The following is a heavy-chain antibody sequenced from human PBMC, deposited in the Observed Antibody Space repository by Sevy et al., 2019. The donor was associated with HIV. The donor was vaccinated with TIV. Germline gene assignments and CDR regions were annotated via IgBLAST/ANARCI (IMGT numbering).Heavy chain of an antibody. D-gene: IGHD2-8*01. J-gene: IGHJ4*02. V-gene: IGHV2-5*02. Sequence: SGPTLVNPTQTLTLTCTLSGFSLATSGVGVGWIRQPPGKALEWLALIYWDDDKRYSPSLKSRLTITKDSSKNQVALTMTNMDPVDTATYYCAHRRDDTVVMVYGDFDYWGQGALVTVSS. CDR1: GFSLATSGVG. CDR3: AHRRDDTVVMVYGDFDY. CDR2: IYWDDDK.